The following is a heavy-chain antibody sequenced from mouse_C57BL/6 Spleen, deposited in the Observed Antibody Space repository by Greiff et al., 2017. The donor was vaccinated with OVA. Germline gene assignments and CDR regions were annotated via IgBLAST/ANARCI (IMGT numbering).Heavy chain of an antibody. J-gene: IGHJ4*01. CDR2: IWSDGST. CDR1: GFSLTSYG. D-gene: IGHD1-1*01. Sequence: VKVVESGPGLVAPSQSLSITCTVSGFSLTSYGVHWVRQPPGKGLEWLVVIWSDGSTTYNSALKSRLSISKDNSKSQVFLKMNSLQTDDTAMYYCARHEGYYGTDYAMDYWGQGTSVTVSS. V-gene: IGHV2-6-1*01. CDR3: ARHEGYYGTDYAMDY.